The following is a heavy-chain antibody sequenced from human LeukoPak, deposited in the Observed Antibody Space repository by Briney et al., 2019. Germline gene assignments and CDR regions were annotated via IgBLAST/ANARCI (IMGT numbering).Heavy chain of an antibody. CDR3: AKAGIAVAGTLDFDY. V-gene: IGHV3-9*01. J-gene: IGHJ4*02. CDR1: GFTFDDYA. Sequence: GRSLRLSCAASGFTFDDYAMHWVRQAPGKGLEWVSGISWNSGSIGYADSVKGRFTISRDNSKNTLYLQMNSLRAEDTAVYYCAKAGIAVAGTLDFDYWGQGILVTVSS. CDR2: ISWNSGSI. D-gene: IGHD6-19*01.